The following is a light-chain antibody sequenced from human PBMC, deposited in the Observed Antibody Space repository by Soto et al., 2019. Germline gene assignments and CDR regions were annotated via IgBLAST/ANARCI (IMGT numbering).Light chain of an antibody. Sequence: ETVFTQSPGTLSLSPGERATLSCRASQSVGGSLAWYRQRPGQAPRLLIYDASNRETGIPARFSGSGSGTECTLTISSLQSEDFAVYDCQQYNNWPQTFGQGTKVDIK. CDR3: QQYNNWPQT. J-gene: IGKJ1*01. V-gene: IGKV3-15*01. CDR2: DAS. CDR1: QSVGGS.